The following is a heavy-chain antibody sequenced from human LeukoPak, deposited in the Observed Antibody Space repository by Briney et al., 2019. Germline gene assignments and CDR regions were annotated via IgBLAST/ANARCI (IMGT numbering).Heavy chain of an antibody. D-gene: IGHD3-22*01. J-gene: IGHJ4*02. CDR3: ARDWDYYDSSGYSY. Sequence: GASVKVSCKASGYTLTGYYMHWVRQAPGQGLEWMGRINPNSGGTNYAQKFQGRVTMTRDTSISTAYMELSRLRSDDTAVYYCARDWDYYDSSGYSYWGQGTLVTVSS. V-gene: IGHV1-2*06. CDR2: INPNSGGT. CDR1: GYTLTGYY.